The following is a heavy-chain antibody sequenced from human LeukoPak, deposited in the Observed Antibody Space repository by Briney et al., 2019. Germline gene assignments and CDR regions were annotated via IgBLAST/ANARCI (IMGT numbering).Heavy chain of an antibody. CDR1: GFTFGDYA. V-gene: IGHV3-49*03. D-gene: IGHD1-26*01. CDR2: IRSKAYGGTT. CDR3: TRERSLDVGALLFDY. Sequence: GGSLRLSCTTSGFTFGDYAMSWFRQAPGKGLEWVGLIRSKAYGGTTEYAASVKGRFTISRDDSKSIAYLQMNSLKTEDTAVYYCTRERSLDVGALLFDYWGQGTLVTVSS. J-gene: IGHJ4*02.